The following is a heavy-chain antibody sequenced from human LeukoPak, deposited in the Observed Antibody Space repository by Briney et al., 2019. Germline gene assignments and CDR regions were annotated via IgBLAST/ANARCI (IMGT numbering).Heavy chain of an antibody. CDR1: GGSISSYY. V-gene: IGHV4-4*07. D-gene: IGHD3-10*01. J-gene: IGHJ4*02. CDR2: IYTSGST. Sequence: SETLSLTCTVSGGSISSYYWSWIRQPAGKGLEWIGRIYTSGSTNYNPSLKSRVTMSVDTSKNQFSLKLSSVTAADTAVYYCARDEYYYGSGSYYPFDYWGQGTLVTVSS. CDR3: ARDEYYYGSGSYYPFDY.